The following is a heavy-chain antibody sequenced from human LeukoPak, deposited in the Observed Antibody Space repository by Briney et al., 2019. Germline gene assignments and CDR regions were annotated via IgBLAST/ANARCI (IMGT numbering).Heavy chain of an antibody. CDR1: GYSFTSYW. J-gene: IGHJ4*02. D-gene: IGHD1-26*01. CDR2: IYPGDSDT. CDR3: ARLPSGGGYYGKYFDY. V-gene: IGHV5-51*01. Sequence: GESLKISCKGSGYSFTSYWIGWVRQMPGKGLEWMGIIYPGDSDTRYSPSFQGQVTISADKSISTAYLQWSSLKASDTAMYYCARLPSGGGYYGKYFDYWGQGTLVTVSS.